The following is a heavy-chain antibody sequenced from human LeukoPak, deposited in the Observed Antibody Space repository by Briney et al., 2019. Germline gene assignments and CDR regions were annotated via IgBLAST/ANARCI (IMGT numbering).Heavy chain of an antibody. J-gene: IGHJ4*02. CDR2: ISGSGGST. CDR1: GFTFSSYA. V-gene: IGHV3-23*01. Sequence: GGSLRLSCAASGFTFSSYAMSWVRQAPGKGLEWVSAISGSGGSTYYADSVKGRFTISRDNSKNTLYLQMNSLRAEDTAVYYCAKDRLDDYYDSSDTKSGYWGQGTLVTVSS. D-gene: IGHD3-22*01. CDR3: AKDRLDDYYDSSDTKSGY.